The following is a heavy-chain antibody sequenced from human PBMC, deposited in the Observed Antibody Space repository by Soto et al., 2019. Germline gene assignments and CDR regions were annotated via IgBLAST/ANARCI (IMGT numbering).Heavy chain of an antibody. V-gene: IGHV3-30*18. CDR1: GFTFSSYG. J-gene: IGHJ4*02. CDR3: AKRYYGSGSYFIDY. Sequence: GGSLRLSCAASGFTFSSYGMHWVRQAPGKGLEWVAVISYDGSNKYYADSVKGRFTISRDNSKNTLYLQMNSLRAEDTAVYYCAKRYYGSGSYFIDYWGQGTLVTVSS. CDR2: ISYDGSNK. D-gene: IGHD3-10*01.